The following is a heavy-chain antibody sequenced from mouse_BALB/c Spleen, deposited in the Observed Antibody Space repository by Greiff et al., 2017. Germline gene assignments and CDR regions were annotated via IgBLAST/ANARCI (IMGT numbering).Heavy chain of an antibody. D-gene: IGHD2-4*01. CDR3: ARSVDYDWFAY. J-gene: IGHJ3*01. Sequence: VQLQQSGAELVRPGALVKLSCKASGFNIKDYYMHWVEQRPEQGLEWIGWIDPENGNTIYDPKFQGKASITADTSSNTAYLQLSSLTSEDTAVYYCARSVDYDWFAYWGQGTLVTVSA. CDR2: IDPENGNT. V-gene: IGHV14-1*02. CDR1: GFNIKDYY.